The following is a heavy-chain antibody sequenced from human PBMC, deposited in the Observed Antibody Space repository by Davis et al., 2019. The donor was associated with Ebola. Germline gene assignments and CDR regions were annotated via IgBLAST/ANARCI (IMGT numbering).Heavy chain of an antibody. Sequence: PSETLSLTCTVSGGSISSYYWSWIRQPPGKGLEWIGYIYYSGSTNYNPSLKSRVTISVDTSKNQFSLKLSSVTAADTAVYYCARLGYSSGWYKMDYWGQGTLVTVSS. CDR2: IYYSGST. D-gene: IGHD6-19*01. V-gene: IGHV4-59*08. CDR1: GGSISSYY. J-gene: IGHJ4*02. CDR3: ARLGYSSGWYKMDY.